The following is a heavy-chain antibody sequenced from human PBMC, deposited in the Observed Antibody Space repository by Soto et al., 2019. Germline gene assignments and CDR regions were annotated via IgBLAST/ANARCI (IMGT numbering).Heavy chain of an antibody. CDR2: ISYDGNNK. D-gene: IGHD6-6*01. V-gene: IGHV3-30*18. CDR1: GFTFSTYG. J-gene: IGHJ6*03. Sequence: QLQLVESGGGVVQPGRSLRLSCAASGFTFSTYGMHWVRQAPGKGLEWVAVISYDGNNKYYADSVKGRFTISRDNSKKTLYLQMNSLRPEDTAVYYCAKVSAQLVHYFYFHYMDVWGKGTTVTVSS. CDR3: AKVSAQLVHYFYFHYMDV.